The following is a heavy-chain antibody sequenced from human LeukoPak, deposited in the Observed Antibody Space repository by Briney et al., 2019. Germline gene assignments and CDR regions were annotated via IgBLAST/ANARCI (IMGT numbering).Heavy chain of an antibody. CDR2: ISAYNGNT. D-gene: IGHD3-10*01. Sequence: ASVKVSCKASGYTFTSYGISWVQQAPGQGLEWMGWISAYNGNTNYAQKLQGRVTMTTDTSTSTAYMELRSLRSDDTAVYYCARDAGSGVYYGMDVWGKGTTVTVSS. V-gene: IGHV1-18*04. J-gene: IGHJ6*04. CDR1: GYTFTSYG. CDR3: ARDAGSGVYYGMDV.